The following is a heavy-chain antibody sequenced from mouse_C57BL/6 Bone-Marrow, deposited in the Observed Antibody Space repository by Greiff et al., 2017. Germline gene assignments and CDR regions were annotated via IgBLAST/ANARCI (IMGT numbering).Heavy chain of an antibody. D-gene: IGHD2-4*01. Sequence: QVQLQQSGAELMKPGASVKLSCKATGYTFTGYWIEWVKQRPGHGLEWIGEILPGSGSTNYNEKFKGKATFTADPSSNTAYMQLSSLTTEDSAIYYCAMDDYDPYYAMDYWGQGTSVTGSS. CDR3: AMDDYDPYYAMDY. CDR1: GYTFTGYW. V-gene: IGHV1-9*01. J-gene: IGHJ4*01. CDR2: ILPGSGST.